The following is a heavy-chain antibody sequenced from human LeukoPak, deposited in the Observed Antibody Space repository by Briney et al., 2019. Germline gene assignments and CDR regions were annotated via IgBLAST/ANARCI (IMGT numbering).Heavy chain of an antibody. CDR1: GFTFSNAR. V-gene: IGHV3-15*01. CDR3: TTYVGATAY. D-gene: IGHD1-26*01. Sequence: GGSLRLSCAASGFTFSNARMNWVRQAPGKGLEWGGRIKTKTDDGATDYSAPVKARFTISRDDSKTTLYLQMNGLKTEDTAIYYCTTYVGATAYWGQGTLVTVSS. CDR2: IKTKTDDGAT. J-gene: IGHJ4*02.